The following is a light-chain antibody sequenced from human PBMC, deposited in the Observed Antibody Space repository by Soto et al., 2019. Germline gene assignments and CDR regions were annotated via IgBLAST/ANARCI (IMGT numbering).Light chain of an antibody. J-gene: IGKJ3*01. V-gene: IGKV3-11*01. CDR1: QSVSSY. CDR2: DAS. Sequence: EIVMTQSPATVSLSPLEIVSLSFMASQSVSSYLAWYQQKPGQAPRLLIYDASNRATGIPARFSGSGSGTDFTLTISSLEPEDFAVYYCQQRSNWPRFTFGPGTKVDI. CDR3: QQRSNWPRFT.